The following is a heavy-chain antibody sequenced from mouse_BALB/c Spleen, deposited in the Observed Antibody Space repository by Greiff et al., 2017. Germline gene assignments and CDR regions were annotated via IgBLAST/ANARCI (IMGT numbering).Heavy chain of an antibody. CDR1: GFSLTGYG. J-gene: IGHJ2*01. CDR3: AREGRDYGSSLYYFDY. CDR2: IWGDGST. V-gene: IGHV2-6-7*01. Sequence: VKLMESGPGLVAPSQSLSITCTVSGFSLTGYGVNWVRQPPGKGLEWLGMIWGDGSTDYNSALKTRLSISKDNSKSQVFLKMNSLQTDDTARYYCAREGRDYGSSLYYFDYWGQGTTLTVSS. D-gene: IGHD1-1*01.